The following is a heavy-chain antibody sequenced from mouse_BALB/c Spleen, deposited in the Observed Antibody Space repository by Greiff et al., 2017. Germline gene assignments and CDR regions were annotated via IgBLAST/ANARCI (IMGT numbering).Heavy chain of an antibody. CDR2: ISSGSSTI. CDR3: ARSPPYYYGSSDYAMDY. D-gene: IGHD1-1*01. Sequence: EVQGVESGGGLVQPGGSRKLSCAASGFTFSSFGMHWVRQAPEKGLEWVAYISSGSSTIYYADTVKGRFTISRDNPKNTLFLQMTSLRSEDTAMYYCARSPPYYYGSSDYAMDYWGQGTSVTVSS. CDR1: GFTFSSFG. J-gene: IGHJ4*01. V-gene: IGHV5-17*02.